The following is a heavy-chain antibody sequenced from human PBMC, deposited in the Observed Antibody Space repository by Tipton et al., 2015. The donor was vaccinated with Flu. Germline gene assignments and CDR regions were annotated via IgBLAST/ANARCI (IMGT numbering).Heavy chain of an antibody. V-gene: IGHV3-15*01. CDR1: GFTFTNAW. Sequence: SLRLSCAASGFTFTNAWMIWVRQAPGKGLEWVGRIKTTAAGGTTDYAAPVTGRFTMSRDDSKNTLFLQMNSLKIEDTAVYYCTTRRPYYDILTGVGGGDYWGPGTLVTVSS. D-gene: IGHD3-9*01. J-gene: IGHJ4*02. CDR3: TTRRPYYDILTGVGGGDY. CDR2: IKTTAAGGTT.